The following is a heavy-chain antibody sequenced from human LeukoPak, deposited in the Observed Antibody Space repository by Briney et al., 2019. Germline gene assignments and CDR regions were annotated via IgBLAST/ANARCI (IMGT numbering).Heavy chain of an antibody. V-gene: IGHV4-34*01. J-gene: IGHJ4*02. CDR3: ARVRSRGLVHN. Sequence: PSETLSLTCAVYGGSFSGYYWSWIRQPPGKGLEWIGEINHSGSTNYNPSLKSRVTISVDTSKNQFSLKLSSVTAADTAVYYCARVRSRGLVHNWGQGTLVTVSS. CDR2: INHSGST. D-gene: IGHD6-19*01. CDR1: GGSFSGYY.